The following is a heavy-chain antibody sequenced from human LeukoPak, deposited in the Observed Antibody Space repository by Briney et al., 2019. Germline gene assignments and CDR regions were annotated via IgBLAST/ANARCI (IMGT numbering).Heavy chain of an antibody. D-gene: IGHD6-19*01. CDR3: ARWYSSGWAFDY. Sequence: SETLSLTRTVSCRTSSNYYWNWIRQPPGEGLEWVGYIHYSGNTKYNSSLKSRAPPAVDTSKNQFSLKLSCVPAADTAVYYCARWYSSGWAFDYWGQGTRVTVSS. J-gene: IGHJ4*02. CDR2: IHYSGNT. V-gene: IGHV4-59*08. CDR1: CRTSSNYY.